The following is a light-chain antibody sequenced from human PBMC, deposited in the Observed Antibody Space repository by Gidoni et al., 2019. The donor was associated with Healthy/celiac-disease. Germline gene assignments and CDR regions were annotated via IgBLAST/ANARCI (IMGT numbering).Light chain of an antibody. CDR3: QQRSNWPPAIT. CDR2: DAS. Sequence: EVVFTPSPATLSFSPGERATLSCRASQSVSSYLAWYQQKPGQTPRLLIYDASNRATGIPARFSGSGSGTDFTPIISSLEPEDFAVYYCQQRSNWPPAITFGQGTRLEIK. CDR1: QSVSSY. J-gene: IGKJ5*01. V-gene: IGKV3-11*01.